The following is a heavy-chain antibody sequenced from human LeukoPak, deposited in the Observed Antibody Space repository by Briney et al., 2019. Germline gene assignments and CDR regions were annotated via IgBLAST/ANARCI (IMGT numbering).Heavy chain of an antibody. CDR3: AHTLWDILTGSLAEYFHH. D-gene: IGHD3-9*01. J-gene: IGHJ1*01. Sequence: SGPTLVKPSQTLTLTCTFSGFSLSTSGVGVGWIRQPPGKALEWLALIYWDDDMRYSPSLRSRLTITKDTSKNQVVLTMTNMDPVDTATYYCAHTLWDILTGSLAEYFHHWGQGTLVTVSS. CDR1: GFSLSTSGVG. V-gene: IGHV2-5*02. CDR2: IYWDDDM.